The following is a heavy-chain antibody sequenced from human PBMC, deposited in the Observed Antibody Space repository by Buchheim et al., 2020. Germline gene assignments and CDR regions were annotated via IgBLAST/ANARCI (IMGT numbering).Heavy chain of an antibody. D-gene: IGHD3-3*01. CDR2: ISASGGST. CDR3: AKANFWSGYSDY. Sequence: EVQLLESGGGLVQPGGSLRLSCAASGFTFSSYVMNWVRQAPGKGLEWVSAISASGGSTYYADSVKGRFSISRDNYKNTLFLQMNTLRAEDTAIYFCAKANFWSGYSDYWGQGTL. CDR1: GFTFSSYV. J-gene: IGHJ4*02. V-gene: IGHV3-23*01.